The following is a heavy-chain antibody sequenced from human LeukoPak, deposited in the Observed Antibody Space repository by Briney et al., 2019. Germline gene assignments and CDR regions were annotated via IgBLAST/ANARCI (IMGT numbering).Heavy chain of an antibody. J-gene: IGHJ4*02. V-gene: IGHV4-4*07. D-gene: IGHD2-2*01. CDR2: IYISGNT. Sequence: PSETLSLTCTVSGGSISSYYWSWIRQPAGKGLEWIGNIYISGNTNYNPSLKSRVTLSVDTSKNQFSLNLSSVTAADTAVYYCARASEEYCSSTSCHVDYWGQGTLVTVSS. CDR3: ARASEEYCSSTSCHVDY. CDR1: GGSISSYY.